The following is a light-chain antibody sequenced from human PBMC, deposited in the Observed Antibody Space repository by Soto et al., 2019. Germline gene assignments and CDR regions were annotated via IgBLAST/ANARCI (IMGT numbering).Light chain of an antibody. Sequence: EIVLTQSPGTLSLSPGERATLSCRASQSVSSSYLAWYQQKPGQAPRLLLYGASSRATGIPDRFSGSGSGTDFTLTINRLETEDFAVYYCQQYGSSPRTFGQGTKVEIK. J-gene: IGKJ1*01. V-gene: IGKV3-20*01. CDR1: QSVSSSY. CDR3: QQYGSSPRT. CDR2: GAS.